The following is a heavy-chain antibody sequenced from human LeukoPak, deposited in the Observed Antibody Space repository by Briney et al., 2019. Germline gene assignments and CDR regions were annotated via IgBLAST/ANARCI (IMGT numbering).Heavy chain of an antibody. Sequence: ASVKVSCKASGYTFTSYDINWVRQATGQGLEWMGWMNPNSGNTGYAQKFQGRVTMTRNTSISTAYMELSSLRSEDTAVYYCARRQLWPGGDAFDIWGQGTMVTVSS. J-gene: IGHJ3*02. CDR3: ARRQLWPGGDAFDI. CDR2: MNPNSGNT. D-gene: IGHD5-18*01. V-gene: IGHV1-8*01. CDR1: GYTFTSYD.